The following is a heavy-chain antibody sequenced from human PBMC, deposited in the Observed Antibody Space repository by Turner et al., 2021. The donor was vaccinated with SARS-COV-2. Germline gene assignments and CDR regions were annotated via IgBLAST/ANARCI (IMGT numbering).Heavy chain of an antibody. CDR2: ISWNSGSI. V-gene: IGHV3-9*01. Sequence: EVQLVESGGGLEQPGRSLRLSCAASGFILDDYAMHWVRQAPGKGLEWVSGISWNSGSIGYADSVKGRFTISRDNAKNSLYLQMNRLRAEDTAFYYCAKDMTRIAAFFDYWGQGTLVTVSS. J-gene: IGHJ4*02. D-gene: IGHD6-13*01. CDR1: GFILDDYA. CDR3: AKDMTRIAAFFDY.